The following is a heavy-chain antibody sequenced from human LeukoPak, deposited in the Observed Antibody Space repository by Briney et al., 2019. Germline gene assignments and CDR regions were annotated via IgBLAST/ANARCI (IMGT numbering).Heavy chain of an antibody. CDR2: IRYDGSNK. CDR1: GFTFSSYA. CDR3: ARERTNSPLRFLEWYSPPYYYYMDV. J-gene: IGHJ6*03. D-gene: IGHD3-3*01. V-gene: IGHV3-30*02. Sequence: GRSLRLSCAASGFTFSSYAMHWVRQAPGKGLEWVASIRYDGSNKYYADSVKGRFTISRDNSKNTLYLQMNSLRAEDTAVYYCARERTNSPLRFLEWYSPPYYYYMDVWGKGTTVTVSS.